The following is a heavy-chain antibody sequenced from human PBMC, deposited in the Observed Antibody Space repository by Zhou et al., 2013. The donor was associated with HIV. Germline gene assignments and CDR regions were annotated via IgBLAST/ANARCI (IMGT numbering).Heavy chain of an antibody. Sequence: QVQLVQSGDEVRKPGASVKVSCKTSGYTLTDFGISWVRQAPGQGLEWMGWISSYRGHTDYAQKLQGRVSVTTDTSTNTAYMELRSLRSDDTAVYYCARALSTRWIGGGFYYMDVWGKGTTVAVS. CDR2: ISSYRGHT. CDR1: GYTLTDFG. D-gene: IGHD6-19*01. CDR3: ARALSTRWIGGGFYYMDV. J-gene: IGHJ6*03. V-gene: IGHV1-18*01.